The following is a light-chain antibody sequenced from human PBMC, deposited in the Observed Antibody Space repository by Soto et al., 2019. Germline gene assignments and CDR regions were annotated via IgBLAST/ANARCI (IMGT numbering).Light chain of an antibody. Sequence: QSVLTQPPSASGTPGQRVAISYSGSSSNIGSNYVYWYQQLPGTAPKLLIYRNNQRPSGVPDRFSGSKSGTSASLAISGLRSKDEADYYCAAWDDSLSGVVFGGGTKLTVL. V-gene: IGLV1-47*01. CDR1: SSNIGSNY. CDR2: RNN. J-gene: IGLJ2*01. CDR3: AAWDDSLSGVV.